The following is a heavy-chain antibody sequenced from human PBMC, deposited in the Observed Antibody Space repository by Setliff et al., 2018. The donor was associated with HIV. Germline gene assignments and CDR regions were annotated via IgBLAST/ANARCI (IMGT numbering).Heavy chain of an antibody. Sequence: KPSETLSLTCSVSGGSITNDNNYWGWIRQSPGKGLEWIGYIYATGSTNYNPSLKGRVTVSVDTAKNQFSLRLSSVTAADTAVYYCARHPPHDSTWPYYYYGMDVWGQGTTVTVSS. CDR3: ARHPPHDSTWPYYYYGMDV. V-gene: IGHV4-61*05. CDR1: GGSITNDNNY. J-gene: IGHJ6*02. CDR2: IYATGST. D-gene: IGHD6-13*01.